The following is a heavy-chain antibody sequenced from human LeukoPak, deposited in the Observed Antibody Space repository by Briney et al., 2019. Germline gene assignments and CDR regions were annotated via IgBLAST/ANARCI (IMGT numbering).Heavy chain of an antibody. CDR2: INPNSGGT. CDR1: GYTFTGYY. CDR3: ARDPYSGGYGAYYYYYMDV. D-gene: IGHD1-26*01. Sequence: ASVKVSCKASGYTFTGYYMHWVRQAPGQGLEWMGWINPNSGGTNYAQKFQGRVTMTRDTSISTAYMELSRLRSDDTAVYYCARDPYSGGYGAYYYYYMDVWGKGTTATISS. V-gene: IGHV1-2*02. J-gene: IGHJ6*03.